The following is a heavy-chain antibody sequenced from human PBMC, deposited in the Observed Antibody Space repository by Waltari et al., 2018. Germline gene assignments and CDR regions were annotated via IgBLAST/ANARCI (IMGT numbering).Heavy chain of an antibody. D-gene: IGHD1-26*01. V-gene: IGHV3-23*01. J-gene: IGHJ4*02. CDR1: GFTFSSYA. CDR3: AKAKSGGSYWFDY. CDR2: ISGSGGST. Sequence: EVQLLESGGGLVQPGGSLRLSCAASGFTFSSYAMSWVRQAPGEGLGWGSAISGSGGSTYYADSVKGRFTISRDNSKNTLYLQMNSLRAEDTAVYYCAKAKSGGSYWFDYWGQGTLVTVSS.